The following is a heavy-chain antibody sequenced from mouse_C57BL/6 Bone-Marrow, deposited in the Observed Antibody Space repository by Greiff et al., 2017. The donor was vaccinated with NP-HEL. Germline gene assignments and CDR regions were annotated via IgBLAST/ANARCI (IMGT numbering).Heavy chain of an antibody. J-gene: IGHJ2*01. Sequence: EVKLVESGGDLVKPGGSLKLSCAASGFTFSSYGMSWVRQTPDKRLEWVATISSGGSYTYYPDSVKGRFTISRDNAKNTLYLHMSSMKSEDTAMYYCARHYYSNYFDYWVQGTTLTVSS. CDR3: ARHYYSNYFDY. CDR1: GFTFSSYG. CDR2: ISSGGSYT. V-gene: IGHV5-6*01. D-gene: IGHD2-5*01.